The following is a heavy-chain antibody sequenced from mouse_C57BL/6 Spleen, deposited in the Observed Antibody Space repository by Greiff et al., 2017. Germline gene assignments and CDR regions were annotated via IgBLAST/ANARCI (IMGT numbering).Heavy chain of an antibody. Sequence: EVQLQQSGPELVKPGASVKISCKASGYSFTGYYMNWVKQSPEKSLEWIGEINPSTGGTTYNQKFKAKATLTVDKSSSTAYMQLKSLTSEDSAVYYCARRSGSAWFAYWGQGTLVTVSA. CDR2: INPSTGGT. D-gene: IGHD3-2*02. V-gene: IGHV1-42*01. CDR3: ARRSGSAWFAY. CDR1: GYSFTGYY. J-gene: IGHJ3*01.